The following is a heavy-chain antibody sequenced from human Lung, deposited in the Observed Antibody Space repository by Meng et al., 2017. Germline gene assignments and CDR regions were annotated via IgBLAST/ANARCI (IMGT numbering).Heavy chain of an antibody. CDR2: ISSSSSYI. CDR3: ARGGEYSYGGYYYYGMDV. D-gene: IGHD5-18*01. Sequence: GESLKISCAASGFTFSSYSMNWVRQAPGKGLEWVSSISSSSSYIYYADSVKGRFTISRDNAKNSLYLQMNSLRAEDTAVYYCARGGEYSYGGYYYYGMDVWGQGTTVTVSS. V-gene: IGHV3-21*01. J-gene: IGHJ6*02. CDR1: GFTFSSYS.